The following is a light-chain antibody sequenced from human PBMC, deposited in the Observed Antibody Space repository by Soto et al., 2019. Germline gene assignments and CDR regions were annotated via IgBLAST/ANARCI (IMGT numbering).Light chain of an antibody. CDR2: ASS. J-gene: IGKJ4*01. Sequence: DIQMTQSTSSLSASVGDRVTITCRASQSISSYLHWYQQKPGKAPKLLIYASSSLQSGVPSRFSGSGSGTDFTLTISSLQPEDFATYYCQRSFSTPLSFGGGTKVEIK. CDR3: QRSFSTPLS. CDR1: QSISSY. V-gene: IGKV1-39*01.